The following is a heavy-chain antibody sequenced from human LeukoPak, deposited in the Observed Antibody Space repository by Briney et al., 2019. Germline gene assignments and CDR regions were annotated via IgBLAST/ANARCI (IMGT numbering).Heavy chain of an antibody. J-gene: IGHJ4*02. Sequence: GGSLRLSCAASGFTFSTYATHWVRQAPGRGLEYVSTISSDGSSTYYANSVKGRFTISRDNSKNTLSLQMGSLRTEDMAVYYCARDRSGSYTSYYFDYWGQGTLVTVSS. D-gene: IGHD1-26*01. V-gene: IGHV3-64*01. CDR1: GFTFSTYA. CDR3: ARDRSGSYTSYYFDY. CDR2: ISSDGSST.